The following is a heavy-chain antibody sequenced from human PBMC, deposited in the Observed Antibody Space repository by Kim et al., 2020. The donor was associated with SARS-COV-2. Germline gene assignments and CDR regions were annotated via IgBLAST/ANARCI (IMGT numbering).Heavy chain of an antibody. CDR3: ARDLFGLSYSSSSEGY. Sequence: GGSLRLSCAASGFTVSSNYMSWVRQAPGKGLEWVSVIYSGGSTYYADSVKGRFTISRDNSKNTLYLQMNSLRAEDTAVYYCARDLFGLSYSSSSEGYWGQGTLVTVSS. V-gene: IGHV3-66*02. D-gene: IGHD6-6*01. J-gene: IGHJ4*02. CDR1: GFTVSSNY. CDR2: IYSGGST.